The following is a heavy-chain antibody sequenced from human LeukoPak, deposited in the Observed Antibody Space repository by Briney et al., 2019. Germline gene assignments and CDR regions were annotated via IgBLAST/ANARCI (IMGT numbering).Heavy chain of an antibody. CDR1: GFTFSSYA. V-gene: IGHV3-23*01. D-gene: IGHD3-22*01. CDR3: AKDYYYDSSGYYTTYDY. J-gene: IGHJ4*02. Sequence: GGSLRLSCAASGFTFSSYAMSWVRQAPGKGLEWVLAISGSGGSTYYADSVKGRFTISRDNSKNTLYLQMNSLRAEDTAVYYCAKDYYYDSSGYYTTYDYWGQGTLVTVSS. CDR2: ISGSGGST.